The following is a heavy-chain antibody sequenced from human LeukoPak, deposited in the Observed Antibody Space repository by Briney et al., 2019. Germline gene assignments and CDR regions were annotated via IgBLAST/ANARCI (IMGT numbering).Heavy chain of an antibody. CDR1: GGTFSSYA. V-gene: IGHV1-69*13. Sequence: ASVKVSCKASGGTFSSYAISWVRQAPGQGLEWMGGIIPIFGTANYAQKFQGRVTITADESTSTAYMEPSSLRSEDTAVYYCARAGRYSGYSFFPFYYYYYYMDVWGKGTRSPSP. CDR2: IIPIFGTA. D-gene: IGHD5-12*01. J-gene: IGHJ6*03. CDR3: ARAGRYSGYSFFPFYYYYYYMDV.